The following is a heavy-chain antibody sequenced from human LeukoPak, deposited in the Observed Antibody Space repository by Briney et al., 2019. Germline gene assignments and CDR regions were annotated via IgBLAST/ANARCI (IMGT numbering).Heavy chain of an antibody. CDR3: AKDLRSDGSWGYYYGMDV. CDR1: GFTLRSYP. D-gene: IGHD3-10*01. Sequence: GRSLRLSCAASGFTLRSYPMHWVRQAPGKGLECVAVISYDGSNKYYADSVKGRFTISRDSSKSTLYLQMNSLRAEDTAVYYCAKDLRSDGSWGYYYGMDVWGQGTTVTVSS. V-gene: IGHV3-30*04. J-gene: IGHJ6*02. CDR2: ISYDGSNK.